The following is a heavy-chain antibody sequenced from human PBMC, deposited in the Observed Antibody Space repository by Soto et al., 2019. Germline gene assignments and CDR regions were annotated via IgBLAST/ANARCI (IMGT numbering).Heavy chain of an antibody. CDR3: AKDRRAGGNYGFYSDF. CDR1: GFTFSSYG. CDR2: SSATGAGT. Sequence: EVQLLASGGGLVQPGGSLRLSCAASGFTFSSYGMTWVRQAPGKGLEWVSFSSATGAGTYYADSVKGRFTISRDNFKNTLSLQITSLRADDTAVYYCAKDRRAGGNYGFYSDFWGQGALVIVSS. V-gene: IGHV3-23*01. J-gene: IGHJ4*02. D-gene: IGHD1-7*01.